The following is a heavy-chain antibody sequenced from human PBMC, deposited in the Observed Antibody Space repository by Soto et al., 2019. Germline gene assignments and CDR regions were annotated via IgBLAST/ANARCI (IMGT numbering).Heavy chain of an antibody. Sequence: PSETLSLTCTVSGGSISSGGYYWSWIRQHPGKGLEWIGYIYYSGSTYYNPSLKSRVTISVDTSKNQFSLKLSSVTAADTAVYYCARDRIFGVVNHYFDYWGQGTLVTVSS. CDR1: GGSISSGGYY. CDR2: IYYSGST. V-gene: IGHV4-31*03. D-gene: IGHD3-3*01. CDR3: ARDRIFGVVNHYFDY. J-gene: IGHJ4*02.